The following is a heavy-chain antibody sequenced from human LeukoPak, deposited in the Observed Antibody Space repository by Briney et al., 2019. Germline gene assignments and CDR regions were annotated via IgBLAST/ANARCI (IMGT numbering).Heavy chain of an antibody. CDR1: GFTFSNYA. CDR3: AKGNYYYYMDV. Sequence: TGGSLRLSCAASGFTFSNYAMTWVSQAPGKGLEWVSAIGGNGAGTYYADSVRGRFAISRDNSKNTLFLQMNSLRAEDTAVYYCAKGNYYYYMDVWGKGTTVTVSS. CDR2: IGGNGAGT. J-gene: IGHJ6*03. V-gene: IGHV3-23*01.